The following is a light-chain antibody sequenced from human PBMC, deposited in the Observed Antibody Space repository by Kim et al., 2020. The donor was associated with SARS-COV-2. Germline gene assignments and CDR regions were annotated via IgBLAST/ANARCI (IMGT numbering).Light chain of an antibody. CDR2: GAS. J-gene: IGKJ4*01. CDR3: QQYNNWPLT. CDR1: QSVSSN. Sequence: GSPGERATLSCRASQSVSSNSAWYQQKPGQAPRLLIYGASTRATGIPDRFSGSGSGTDFTLTISSLQSEDFAVYYCQQYNNWPLTFGGGTKVDIK. V-gene: IGKV3-15*01.